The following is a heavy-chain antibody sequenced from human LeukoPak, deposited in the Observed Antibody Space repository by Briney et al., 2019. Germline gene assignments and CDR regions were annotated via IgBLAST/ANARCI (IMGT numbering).Heavy chain of an antibody. CDR1: AFTFSSYG. CDR2: IWFDGRET. CDR3: ARLRGGDGYKGGSLDS. Sequence: PGRSLRLSCAASAFTFSSYGMHWVRQAPGKGLEWLALIWFDGRETYYADSVKGRFTISRDNSRNTAHLQMDSLRVDDTAVYYCARLRGGDGYKGGSLDSWGQGTLVTVSS. D-gene: IGHD5-24*01. J-gene: IGHJ4*02. V-gene: IGHV3-33*01.